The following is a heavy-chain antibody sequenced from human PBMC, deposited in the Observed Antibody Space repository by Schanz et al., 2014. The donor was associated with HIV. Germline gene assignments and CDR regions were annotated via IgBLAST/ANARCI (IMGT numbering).Heavy chain of an antibody. CDR3: SRLSRGHWRLEN. CDR2: INPDETDK. D-gene: IGHD6-25*01. J-gene: IGHJ4*02. V-gene: IGHV3-7*01. Sequence: EVQLVESGGGLVQPGGSLRLSCEASGFTLRNSWMTWVRQAPGPGLELVANINPDETDKKYADSVKGQFAISKYKSKNSMYLQMHSLRPEDTALYDCSRLSRGHWRLENWGQGALVTVSS. CDR1: GFTLRNSW.